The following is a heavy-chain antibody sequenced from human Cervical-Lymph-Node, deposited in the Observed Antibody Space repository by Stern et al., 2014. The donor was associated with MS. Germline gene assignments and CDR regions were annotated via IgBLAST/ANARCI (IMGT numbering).Heavy chain of an antibody. CDR2: INPSGGST. D-gene: IGHD6-13*01. J-gene: IGHJ4*02. CDR3: ARDRSSSWYGGFDY. V-gene: IGHV1-46*01. Sequence: QVKLVQSGAEVKKPGASVKVSCKASGYTFTSYYMHWVRKPPGQGLAWRGIINPSGGSTSYEQKFQGRVTMTRDTTTSTVYMELSSLRSEDTAVYYCARDRSSSWYGGFDYWGQGTLVTVSS. CDR1: GYTFTSYY.